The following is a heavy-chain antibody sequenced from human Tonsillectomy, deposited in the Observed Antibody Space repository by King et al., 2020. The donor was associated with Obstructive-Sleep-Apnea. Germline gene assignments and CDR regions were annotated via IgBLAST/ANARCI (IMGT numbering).Heavy chain of an antibody. CDR2: IYYSGSS. J-gene: IGHJ5*02. D-gene: IGHD3-10*01. V-gene: IGHV4-59*01. CDR1: GGSISTYY. Sequence: VQLQESGPGLVKPSETLSLTCTVSGGSISTYYCSWLRHPPGKRLEWIGYIYYSGSSNYNPSLKRRVSISVDTSKNQFSRKLTSLTAADTAVYYCARSPYGSGIIDYFDPWGQGTLVTVSS. CDR3: ARSPYGSGIIDYFDP.